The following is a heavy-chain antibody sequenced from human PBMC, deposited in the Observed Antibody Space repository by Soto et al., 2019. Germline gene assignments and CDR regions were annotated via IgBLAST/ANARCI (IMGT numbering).Heavy chain of an antibody. V-gene: IGHV4-59*01. CDR1: GGSISSYY. J-gene: IGHJ5*02. CDR2: IYYSGST. Sequence: QVQLQESGPGLVKPSETLSLTCTVCGGSISSYYWSWIRQPPGKGLEWIGYIYYSGSTNYNPSLKRRVTISVDTYKNQFSLKLSSVTAADTAVYYCARSLVVTASPLARFDPWGQGTLVTVSS. D-gene: IGHD2-21*02. CDR3: ARSLVVTASPLARFDP.